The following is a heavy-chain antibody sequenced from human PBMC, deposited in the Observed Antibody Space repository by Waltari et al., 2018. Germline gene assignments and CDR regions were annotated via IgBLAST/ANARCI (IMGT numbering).Heavy chain of an antibody. V-gene: IGHV5-51*01. CDR3: ARHFFQDAAGLDY. CDR1: GYSFTSYW. Sequence: EVQLVQSGAEVKKPGESLKISCKGSGYSFTSYWIGWVRQMPGKGLEWMGIIYPGESETRYGPSFQGQVTSSDDKSISTAYLQWSSLKASDTAMYYCARHFFQDAAGLDYWGQGTLVTVSS. J-gene: IGHJ4*02. CDR2: IYPGESET. D-gene: IGHD6-13*01.